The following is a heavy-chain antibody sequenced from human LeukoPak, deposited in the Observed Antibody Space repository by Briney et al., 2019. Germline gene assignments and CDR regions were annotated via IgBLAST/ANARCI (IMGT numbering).Heavy chain of an antibody. Sequence: GASVKVSCKASGYTFTSYGISWVRQAPGQGLEWMGWISAYNGNTNYAQKLQGRVTMTRDTSTSTVYMELSSLRSEDTAVYYCARAQTMLPIDYWGQGTLVTVSS. CDR3: ARAQTMLPIDY. CDR1: GYTFTSYG. D-gene: IGHD2-8*01. J-gene: IGHJ4*02. CDR2: ISAYNGNT. V-gene: IGHV1-18*01.